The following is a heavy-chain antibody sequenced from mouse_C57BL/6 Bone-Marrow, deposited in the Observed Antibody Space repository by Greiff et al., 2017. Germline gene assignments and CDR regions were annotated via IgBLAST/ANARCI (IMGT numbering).Heavy chain of an antibody. Sequence: EVQLQQSGAELVKPGASVKLSCTASGFNIKDYYMHWVKQRTEQGLEWIGRIDPEDGETKYAPNFQGKATITADTSSNTAYLQLSSLTSEDTAVYYCARIPPYYYGSNCWYFDVWGTGTTVTVSA. CDR1: GFNIKDYY. V-gene: IGHV14-2*01. D-gene: IGHD1-1*01. J-gene: IGHJ1*03. CDR3: ARIPPYYYGSNCWYFDV. CDR2: IDPEDGET.